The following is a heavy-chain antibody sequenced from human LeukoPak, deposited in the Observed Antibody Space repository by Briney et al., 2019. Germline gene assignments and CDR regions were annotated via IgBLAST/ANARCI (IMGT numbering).Heavy chain of an antibody. Sequence: PGGSLRLSCAASGFTFSSYDIHWVRQAPGKGLEWGAVIWYDGSNKYHADSVKGRFTISRDSSKNTLYLQMNSLRAEDTAVYYCARGGGATFFDYWGQGTLVTVSS. V-gene: IGHV3-33*01. CDR3: ARGGGATFFDY. J-gene: IGHJ4*02. CDR2: IWYDGSNK. CDR1: GFTFSSYD. D-gene: IGHD1-26*01.